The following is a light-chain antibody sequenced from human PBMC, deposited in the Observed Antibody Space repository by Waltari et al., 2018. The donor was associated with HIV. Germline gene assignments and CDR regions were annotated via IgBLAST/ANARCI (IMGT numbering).Light chain of an antibody. CDR1: SSDVGGYND. CDR3: SSYTSSSTHV. Sequence: QSALTQPASVSASPGQSITISCTGTSSDVGGYNDVSWYRQHPGEAPKVIIYEVNRRPSGVSNRFTASKSGNTASLAISGLQPEDEADYFCSSYTSSSTHVFGPGTKVTVL. J-gene: IGLJ1*01. V-gene: IGLV2-14*03. CDR2: EVN.